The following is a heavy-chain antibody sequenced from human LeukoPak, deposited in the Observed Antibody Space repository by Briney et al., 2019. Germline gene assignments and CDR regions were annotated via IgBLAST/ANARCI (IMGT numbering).Heavy chain of an antibody. Sequence: GGSLRLSRAASGFTFSSYWMSWVRQAPGKGLEWVANIKQDGSEKYYVDSVKGRFTISRDNAKNSLYLQMNSLRAEDTAVYYCARDGSFDDYGENIDYWGQGTLVTVSS. CDR3: ARDGSFDDYGENIDY. D-gene: IGHD4-17*01. V-gene: IGHV3-7*01. CDR2: IKQDGSEK. CDR1: GFTFSSYW. J-gene: IGHJ4*02.